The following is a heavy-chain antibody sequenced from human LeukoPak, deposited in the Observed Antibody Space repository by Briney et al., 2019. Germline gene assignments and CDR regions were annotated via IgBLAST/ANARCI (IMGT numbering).Heavy chain of an antibody. CDR3: ASSGYCSSTSCRTFDY. Sequence: ASVKVSCKASGGTFSSYAISWVRQAPGQGFEWMGGIIPIFGTANYAQKFQGRVTITADKSTSTAYMELSSLRSEDTAVYYCASSGYCSSTSCRTFDYWGQGTLVTVSS. V-gene: IGHV1-69*06. CDR2: IIPIFGTA. D-gene: IGHD2-2*01. CDR1: GGTFSSYA. J-gene: IGHJ4*02.